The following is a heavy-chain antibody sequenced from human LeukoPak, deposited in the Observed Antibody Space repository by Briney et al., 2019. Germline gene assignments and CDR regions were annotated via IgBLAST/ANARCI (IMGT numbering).Heavy chain of an antibody. CDR2: INSDGSST. Sequence: GGSLRLSCAASGFTFSSYWMHWVRQAPGKGLVWVSRINSDGSSTSYADSVKGRFTISRDNAKNTLYLQMNSLRAEDTAVYYCARAGRAGIVGATWWFDPWGQGTLVTVSS. D-gene: IGHD1-26*01. J-gene: IGHJ5*02. V-gene: IGHV3-74*01. CDR1: GFTFSSYW. CDR3: ARAGRAGIVGATWWFDP.